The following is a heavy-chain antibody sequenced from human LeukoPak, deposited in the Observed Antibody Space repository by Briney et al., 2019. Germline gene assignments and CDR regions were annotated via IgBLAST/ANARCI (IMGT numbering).Heavy chain of an antibody. CDR2: IQSKTDGGTT. CDR3: ATLTVRGVINI. J-gene: IGHJ4*02. D-gene: IGHD3-10*01. Sequence: TGGSLRLSCAASGFTFSNNWMNWVRQAPGKGLEWVGRIQSKTDGGTTEYASSVKGRLTISRDDSTPTLYLQMNSLKTEDTAVYYCATLTVRGVINIWGQGTLVTVSS. V-gene: IGHV3-15*01. CDR1: GFTFSNNW.